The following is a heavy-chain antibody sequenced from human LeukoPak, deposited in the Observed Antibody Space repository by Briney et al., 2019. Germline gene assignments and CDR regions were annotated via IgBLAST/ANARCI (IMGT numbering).Heavy chain of an antibody. CDR1: GGSISSGYY. J-gene: IGHJ4*02. Sequence: SETLSLTCTVSGGSISSGYYWSWIRQPPGKGLEWIGEINHSGSTNYNPSLKSRVTISVDTSKNQFSLKLSSVTAADTAVYYCAINSRDSSGYYYDYWGQGTLVTVSS. V-gene: IGHV4-34*01. D-gene: IGHD3-22*01. CDR3: AINSRDSSGYYYDY. CDR2: INHSGST.